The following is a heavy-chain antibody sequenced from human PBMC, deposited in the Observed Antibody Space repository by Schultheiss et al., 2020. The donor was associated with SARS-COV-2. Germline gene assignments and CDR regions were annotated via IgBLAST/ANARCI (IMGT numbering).Heavy chain of an antibody. V-gene: IGHV3-33*06. CDR1: GFTFSSYG. J-gene: IGHJ4*02. D-gene: IGHD6-19*01. Sequence: GESLKISCAASGFTFSSYGMHWVRQAPGKGLEWVAVIWYDGSNKYYADSVKGRFTISRDNSKNTLYLQMNSLRAEDTAVYYCAKGTTKAVAGKGTFDYWGQGTLVTVSS. CDR3: AKGTTKAVAGKGTFDY. CDR2: IWYDGSNK.